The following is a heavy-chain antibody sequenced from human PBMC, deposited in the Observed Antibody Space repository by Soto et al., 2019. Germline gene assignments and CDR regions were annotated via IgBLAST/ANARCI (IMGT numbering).Heavy chain of an antibody. CDR1: GYTFTSYY. D-gene: IGHD3-10*01. CDR2: INPSGGST. CDR3: ARVVSSGAPYDAFDI. Sequence: ASVKVSCKASGYTFTSYYMHCVRQAPGQGLEWMGIINPSGGSTSYAQKFQGRVTMTRDTSTSTVYMELSSLRSEDTAVYYCARVVSSGAPYDAFDIWXQGTMVTVSS. V-gene: IGHV1-46*03. J-gene: IGHJ3*02.